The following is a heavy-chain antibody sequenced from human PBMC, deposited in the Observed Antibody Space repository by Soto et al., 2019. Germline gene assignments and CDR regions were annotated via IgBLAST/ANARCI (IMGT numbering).Heavy chain of an antibody. CDR1: GFTFSSAA. D-gene: IGHD6-13*01. Sequence: EVQLLESGGGLVQPGESLRLSCAASGFTFSSAAMSWVRQAPVKGLEWVSTLGGSGGTYYADSVKGRFTISRDNSNNALYLQMHSLRAGDTAVYYCAKGILVKPPGTRAFDIWGQGTMVIVSS. CDR3: AKGILVKPPGTRAFDI. CDR2: LGGSGGT. J-gene: IGHJ3*02. V-gene: IGHV3-23*01.